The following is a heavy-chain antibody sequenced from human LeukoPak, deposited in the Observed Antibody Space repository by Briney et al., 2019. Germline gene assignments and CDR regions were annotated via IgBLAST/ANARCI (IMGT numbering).Heavy chain of an antibody. CDR2: IRYDGSNK. CDR3: AREGSSYRYAYRDGYIRTHYFDY. V-gene: IGHV3-30*02. J-gene: IGHJ4*02. D-gene: IGHD5-24*01. Sequence: PGGSLRLSCAASGFTFSSYGMHWVRQAPGKGLEWVAFIRYDGSNKYYADSVKGRFTISRDNSKNTLYLQVNSLRAEDTAVYYCAREGSSYRYAYRDGYIRTHYFDYWGQGTLVTVSS. CDR1: GFTFSSYG.